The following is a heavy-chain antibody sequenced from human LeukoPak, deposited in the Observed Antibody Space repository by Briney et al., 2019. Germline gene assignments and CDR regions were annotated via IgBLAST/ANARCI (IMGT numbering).Heavy chain of an antibody. CDR2: INHSGST. CDR3: ARGRYSYGSKFFDY. D-gene: IGHD5-18*01. V-gene: IGHV4-34*01. Sequence: SETLSLTCAVYGGSLSGYYWSWIRQPLGKGLEWIGEINHSGSTNFNPSLKSRVTISVDTSKNQFSLKLSSVTAADTAVYYCARGRYSYGSKFFDYWGQGTLVTVSS. J-gene: IGHJ4*02. CDR1: GGSLSGYY.